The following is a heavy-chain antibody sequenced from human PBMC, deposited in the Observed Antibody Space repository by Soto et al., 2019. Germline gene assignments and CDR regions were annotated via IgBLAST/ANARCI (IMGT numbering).Heavy chain of an antibody. CDR2: VVRGGSPT. V-gene: IGHV3-23*01. D-gene: IGHD6-19*01. J-gene: IGHJ4*02. Sequence: EVQLLESGGVLVQPGGSLRLSCAASGFTFSSYAMSWVRQAPGKGLEWVAAVVRGGSPTYYPDSVRGRFTISRDDSKNTVYLQMNSLRAEDTATYYCAKEIRTSTGVADYWGQGTLVTVSS. CDR3: AKEIRTSTGVADY. CDR1: GFTFSSYA.